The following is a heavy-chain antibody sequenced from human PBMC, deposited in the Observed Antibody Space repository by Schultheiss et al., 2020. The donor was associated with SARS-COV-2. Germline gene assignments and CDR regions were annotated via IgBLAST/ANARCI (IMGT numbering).Heavy chain of an antibody. CDR3: ARLGAAAVGFQH. V-gene: IGHV4-59*08. Sequence: GSLRIACTVSGGSISSYYWSWIRQPPGKGLEWIGYIYYSGSTNYNPSLKSRVTISVDTSKNQFSLKLSSVTAADTAVYYCARLGAAAVGFQHWGQGTLVTVSS. CDR2: IYYSGST. J-gene: IGHJ1*01. D-gene: IGHD6-13*01. CDR1: GGSISSYY.